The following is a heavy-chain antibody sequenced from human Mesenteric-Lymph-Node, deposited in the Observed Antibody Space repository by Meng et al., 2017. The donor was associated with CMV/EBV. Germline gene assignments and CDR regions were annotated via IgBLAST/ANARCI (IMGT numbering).Heavy chain of an antibody. D-gene: IGHD2-2*02. V-gene: IGHV3-30*04. CDR3: AKDLIPTVIRGFDY. Sequence: GESLKISCAASGFTFNYYSMYWVRQAPGKGLEWVAGVSYDGNNKYYADSVKGRLTISRDNSKNIPYLQMNSLRAEDTAVYYCAKDLIPTVIRGFDYWGQGTLVTVSS. CDR1: GFTFNYYS. CDR2: VSYDGNNK. J-gene: IGHJ4*02.